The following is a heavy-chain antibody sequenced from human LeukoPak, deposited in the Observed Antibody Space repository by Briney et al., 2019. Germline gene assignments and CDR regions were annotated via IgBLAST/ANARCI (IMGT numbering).Heavy chain of an antibody. CDR3: ARDEWGDAFDI. CDR1: GFTFSSYS. D-gene: IGHD1-26*01. J-gene: IGHJ3*02. Sequence: PGGSLRLSCAASGFTFSSYSMNWVRQAPGKVLEWVSSISSSSSYIHSADSVRGRFTISRDNAKNSLCLQMNSLRAEDTAVYYCARDEWGDAFDIWGQGTMVTVFS. V-gene: IGHV3-21*01. CDR2: ISSSSSYI.